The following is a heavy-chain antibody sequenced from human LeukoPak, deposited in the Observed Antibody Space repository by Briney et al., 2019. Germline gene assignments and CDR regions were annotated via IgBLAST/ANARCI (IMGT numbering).Heavy chain of an antibody. D-gene: IGHD4-11*01. CDR3: ATDAPTITRIMVY. CDR1: GGSINSYY. V-gene: IGHV4-4*07. CDR2: IYTSGST. J-gene: IGHJ4*02. Sequence: SSETLSLTCTVSGGSINSYYWSWIRQPAGKGLEWIGRIYTSGSTNYNPSLKSRVTMSVDTSKNQFSLKLSSVTAADTAVYYCATDAPTITRIMVYWGQGTLVTVSS.